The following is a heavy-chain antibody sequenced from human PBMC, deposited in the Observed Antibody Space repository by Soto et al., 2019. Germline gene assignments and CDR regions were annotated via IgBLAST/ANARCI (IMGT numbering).Heavy chain of an antibody. CDR3: ARGYCSGGSCYAALYYYYGMDV. V-gene: IGHV6-1*01. D-gene: IGHD2-15*01. J-gene: IGHJ6*02. CDR2: TYYRSKWYN. CDR1: GDSVSSNSAA. Sequence: SQTLSLTCAISGDSVSSNSAAWNWIRQSPSRGLEWLGRTYYRSKWYNDYAVSVKSRITINPDTSKNQFSLQLNSVTPEDTAVYYCARGYCSGGSCYAALYYYYGMDVWGQGTTVTVS.